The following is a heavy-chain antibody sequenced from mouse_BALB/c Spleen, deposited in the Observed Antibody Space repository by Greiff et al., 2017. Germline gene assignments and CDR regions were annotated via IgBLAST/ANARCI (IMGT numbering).Heavy chain of an antibody. CDR1: GFTFSSYA. CDR3: ARAGIYYGYDGFAY. V-gene: IGHV5-6-5*01. Sequence: EVKVVESGGGLVKPGGSLKLSCAASGFTFSSYAMSWVRQTPEKRLEWVASISSGGSTYYPDSVKGRFTISRDNARNILYLQMSSLRSEDTAMYYCARAGIYYGYDGFAYWGQGTLVTVSA. D-gene: IGHD2-2*01. J-gene: IGHJ3*01. CDR2: ISSGGST.